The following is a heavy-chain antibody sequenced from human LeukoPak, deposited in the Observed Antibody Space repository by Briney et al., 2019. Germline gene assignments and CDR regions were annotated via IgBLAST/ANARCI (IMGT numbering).Heavy chain of an antibody. CDR1: GGSSISYY. CDR3: ATSSGSYYSFDP. V-gene: IGHV4-4*07. J-gene: IGHJ5*02. Sequence: SETLSLTCTVSGGSSISYYWSWIRQPAGKGVEWIGRIYTSGSTNYNPSLKSRVTMSVDTSKNQFSLKLSSVTAADTAVYYCATSSGSYYSFDPWGQGTLVTVSS. CDR2: IYTSGST. D-gene: IGHD1-26*01.